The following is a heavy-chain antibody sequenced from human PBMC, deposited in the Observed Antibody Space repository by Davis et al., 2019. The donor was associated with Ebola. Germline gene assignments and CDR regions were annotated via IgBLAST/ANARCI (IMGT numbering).Heavy chain of an antibody. Sequence: GESLKISCAASGFIFSNYWMSWVRQAPGKGPEWVAIIKVDGGEKYYVDSVKGRFTISRDNAKNSLFLQMNSLRAEDTAVYYCAKVTGATGYWGQGTLVTVSS. CDR3: AKVTGATGY. D-gene: IGHD1-26*01. J-gene: IGHJ4*02. CDR2: IKVDGGEK. CDR1: GFIFSNYW. V-gene: IGHV3-7*01.